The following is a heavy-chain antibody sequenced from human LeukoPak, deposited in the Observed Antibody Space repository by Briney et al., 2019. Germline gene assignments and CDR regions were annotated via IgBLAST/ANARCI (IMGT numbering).Heavy chain of an antibody. CDR3: ARGYSGYDFFDY. D-gene: IGHD5-12*01. CDR2: INTGGST. V-gene: IGHV4-61*02. CDR1: GGSISSGSYY. J-gene: IGHJ4*02. Sequence: PSQTLSLTCTVSGGSISSGSYYWPWIRQPAGTGLEWIGRINTGGSTNYNPSLKSRVTISVDTSKNQLSLKLNSVTAADTAVYYCARGYSGYDFFDYWGQGTLVTVSS.